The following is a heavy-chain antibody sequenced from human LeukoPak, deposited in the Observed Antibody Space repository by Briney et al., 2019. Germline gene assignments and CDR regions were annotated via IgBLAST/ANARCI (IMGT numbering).Heavy chain of an antibody. D-gene: IGHD5-18*01. CDR2: INPNSGGT. Sequence: ASVKVSCKASGYTFTGYYMHWVRPAPGQGLEWMGRINPNSGGTNYAQKFQGRVTMTRDTSISTAYMELSRLRSDDTAVYYCARGGKGYGPWYYYYGMDVWGQGTTVTVSS. J-gene: IGHJ6*02. CDR3: ARGGKGYGPWYYYYGMDV. CDR1: GYTFTGYY. V-gene: IGHV1-2*06.